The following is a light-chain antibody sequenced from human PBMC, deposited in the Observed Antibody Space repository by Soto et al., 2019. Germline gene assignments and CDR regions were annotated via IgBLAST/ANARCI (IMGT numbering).Light chain of an antibody. CDR3: QQYDRSSYT. Sequence: EIVLTQSPGTLSLSPGERATLSCRASQSVSSIYRARHQHKPGQPPRLLIYRASSRATGIPDRFSGSGSGTHFSLTLSRLKPEYFAVYYCQQYDRSSYTFGQGTQLEIK. CDR1: QSVSSIY. J-gene: IGKJ2*01. V-gene: IGKV3-20*01. CDR2: RAS.